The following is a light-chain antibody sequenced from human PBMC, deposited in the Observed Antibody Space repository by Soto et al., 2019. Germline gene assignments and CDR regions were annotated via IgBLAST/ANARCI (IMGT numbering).Light chain of an antibody. Sequence: DIQMTQSPSSLSASVGDGVTITCRASQSISSYVSWYQQKPGKAPKLLIYAASRLESGVPSRFSGSRSGTDFTLTISSLQPDDFATYYCQKYGSYPWAFGQGTKVDIK. V-gene: IGKV1-39*01. CDR3: QKYGSYPWA. CDR2: AAS. CDR1: QSISSY. J-gene: IGKJ1*01.